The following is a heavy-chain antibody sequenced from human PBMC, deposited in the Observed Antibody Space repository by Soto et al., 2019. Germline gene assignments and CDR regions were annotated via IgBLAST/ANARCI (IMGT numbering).Heavy chain of an antibody. CDR1: GFTVSSNY. CDR2: IYSGGST. J-gene: IGHJ6*02. CDR3: ATPHYSKYVYYYYGMDV. V-gene: IGHV3-53*01. D-gene: IGHD4-4*01. Sequence: PGGSLRLSCAASGFTVSSNYMSWVRQAPGKGLEWVSVIYSGGSTYYADSVKGRFTISRDNSKNTLYLQMNSLRAEDTAVYYCATPHYSKYVYYYYGMDVWGQGTTVTVSS.